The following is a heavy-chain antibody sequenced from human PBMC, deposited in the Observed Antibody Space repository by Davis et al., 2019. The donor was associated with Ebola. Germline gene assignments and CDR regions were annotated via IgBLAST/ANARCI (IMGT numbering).Heavy chain of an antibody. Sequence: GGSLRLSCAASGFTFSSYSMHWVCQAPGKGLEWVAVIWYDGSNKYYADSVKGRFITSRDNSKHTLYLQMNSLRAEDTGVYYCARPPAIFGVGWGQGTLVTVCS. J-gene: IGHJ4*02. V-gene: IGHV3-33*01. D-gene: IGHD3-3*01. CDR2: IWYDGSNK. CDR1: GFTFSSYS. CDR3: ARPPAIFGVG.